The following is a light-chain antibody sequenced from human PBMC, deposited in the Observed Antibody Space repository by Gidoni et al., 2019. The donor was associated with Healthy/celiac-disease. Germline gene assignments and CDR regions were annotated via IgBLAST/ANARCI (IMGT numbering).Light chain of an antibody. V-gene: IGKV2-28*01. Sequence: DIVMTQSPLSLPVTPGEPASISCRSSQSLLHSNGYNYLDWYLQKPGQSPQLLIYLGSNRASGVPDRCSGSGSGTDFTLKISRVEAEDVGVYYCMQALQTSITFGQXTRLEIK. CDR3: MQALQTSIT. J-gene: IGKJ5*01. CDR2: LGS. CDR1: QSLLHSNGYNY.